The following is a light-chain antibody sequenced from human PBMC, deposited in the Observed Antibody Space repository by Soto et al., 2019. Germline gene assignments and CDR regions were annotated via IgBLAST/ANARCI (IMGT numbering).Light chain of an antibody. J-gene: IGLJ1*01. CDR3: CSYVGSNTLYV. V-gene: IGLV2-11*01. CDR2: DVT. Sequence: QSALTQPRSVSGSPGQSLTISCSGSSSDIDDYDYVSWYQQHPGKAPTLLIYDVTKRPSGVPDRFSGSKSGDTASLTISGLQAGDEGNYYCCSYVGSNTLYVFGTGTKVTVL. CDR1: SSDIDDYDY.